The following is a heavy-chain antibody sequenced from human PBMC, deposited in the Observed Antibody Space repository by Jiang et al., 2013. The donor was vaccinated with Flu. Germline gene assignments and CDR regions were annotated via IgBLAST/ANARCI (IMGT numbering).Heavy chain of an antibody. CDR1: GLTFDDFA. CDR2: ISWNSDDS. CDR3: AQASERLTVAGHILH. Sequence: QLVESGGDLVQPGRSLRLSCTASGLTFDDFAMHWVRQAPGKGLEWVSGISWNSDDSGYGDSVKGRFTISRDNAKNSLYLQMDSLRAEDTAFYYCAQASERLTVAGHILHWGQGTLVTVSS. D-gene: IGHD6-19*01. J-gene: IGHJ1*01. V-gene: IGHV3-9*01.